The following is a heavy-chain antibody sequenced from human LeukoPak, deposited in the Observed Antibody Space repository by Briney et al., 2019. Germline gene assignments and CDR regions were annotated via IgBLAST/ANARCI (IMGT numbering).Heavy chain of an antibody. CDR3: ARGLGTGSGWSDY. D-gene: IGHD6-19*01. V-gene: IGHV1-2*02. J-gene: IGHJ4*02. Sequence: ASVKVSRKASGYTFTGYYMHWVRQAPGQGLEWMGWINLNSGGTNYAQKFQGRVTMTRDTSISTTYMEVSRLKSDDTAVYYCARGLGTGSGWSDYWGQGTLVTVSS. CDR2: INLNSGGT. CDR1: GYTFTGYY.